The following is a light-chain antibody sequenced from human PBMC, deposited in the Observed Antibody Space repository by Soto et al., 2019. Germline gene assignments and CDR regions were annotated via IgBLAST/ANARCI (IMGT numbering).Light chain of an antibody. J-gene: IGKJ2*01. CDR1: QNIIFY. Sequence: DIQMTQSPSSLSASVGDRVSITCRASQNIIFYLNWYRQKIGKAPKLLIYAASNLQSGVPSRFSGTGSGADFTLTISNLQPEDSATYFCQQSYTTPVYSFGQGTKVDIK. CDR3: QQSYTTPVYS. CDR2: AAS. V-gene: IGKV1-39*01.